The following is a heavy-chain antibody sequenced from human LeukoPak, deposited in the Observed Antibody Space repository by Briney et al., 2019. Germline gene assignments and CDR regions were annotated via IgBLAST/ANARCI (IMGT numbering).Heavy chain of an antibody. Sequence: SVKVSCKASGGTFSSYAISWVRQAPGQGLEWMGGIIPILGTANYAQKFQGRVTITTDESTSTAYMELSSLRSEDTAVYYCARDRGIAARPYYFDYWGQGTLVTVSS. CDR1: GGTFSSYA. J-gene: IGHJ4*02. CDR2: IIPILGTA. D-gene: IGHD6-6*01. V-gene: IGHV1-69*05. CDR3: ARDRGIAARPYYFDY.